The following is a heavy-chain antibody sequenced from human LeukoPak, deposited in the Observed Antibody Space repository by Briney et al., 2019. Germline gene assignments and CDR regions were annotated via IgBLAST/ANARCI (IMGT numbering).Heavy chain of an antibody. CDR3: ARLYGSGSYYLDY. Sequence: SETLSLTCTVSGGPISSSSYYWSWIRQPAGKGLGWIGRIYTSGSTNYNPSLKSRVTMSVDTSKNQFSLKLSSVTAADTAVYYCARLYGSGSYYLDYWGQGTLVTVSS. CDR1: GGPISSSSYY. D-gene: IGHD3-10*01. J-gene: IGHJ4*02. V-gene: IGHV4-61*02. CDR2: IYTSGST.